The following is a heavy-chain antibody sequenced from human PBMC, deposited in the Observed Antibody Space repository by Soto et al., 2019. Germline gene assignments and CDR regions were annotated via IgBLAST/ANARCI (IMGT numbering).Heavy chain of an antibody. CDR1: GFTFSSYA. CDR3: AKTRGYSSSSLDY. J-gene: IGHJ4*02. V-gene: IGHV3-23*01. D-gene: IGHD6-6*01. CDR2: IAGSSGNT. Sequence: GGSLRLSCTASGFTFSSYAMTWVRQPPGKGLEWVSAIAGSSGNTYYADAVKGRFTISRDNSKNTLYLQMNRLRAEDTALYYCAKTRGYSSSSLDYWGQGTLVTVSS.